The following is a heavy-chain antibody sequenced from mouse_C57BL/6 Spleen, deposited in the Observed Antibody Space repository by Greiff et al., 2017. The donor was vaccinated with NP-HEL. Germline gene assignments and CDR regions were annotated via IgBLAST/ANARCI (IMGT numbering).Heavy chain of an antibody. CDR1: GYAFSSYW. J-gene: IGHJ4*01. V-gene: IGHV1-80*01. CDR2: IYPGDGDT. Sequence: QVQLQQSGAELVKPGASVKISCKASGYAFSSYWMNWVKQRPGKGLEWIGQIYPGDGDTNYNGKFKGKATLTADKSSSTAYMQLSSLTSEDSAVYFCAIGIYSLYAMDYWGQGTSVTVSS. CDR3: AIGIYSLYAMDY. D-gene: IGHD6-2*01.